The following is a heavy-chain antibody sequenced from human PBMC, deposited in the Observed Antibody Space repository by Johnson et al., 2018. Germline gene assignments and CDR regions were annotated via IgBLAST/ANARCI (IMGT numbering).Heavy chain of an antibody. CDR1: GFTFSSYG. Sequence: QVQLVQSGGGLVQPGRSLRLSCAASGFTFSSYGMHWVRQAPGKGLEWVALISYDGSNKYYADSVKGRFTISRDNSKNTLYLQMNSRRAEDTAVYYWARASTIFGMEGYYMDVWGKGTTVTVSS. CDR3: ARASTIFGMEGYYMDV. CDR2: ISYDGSNK. D-gene: IGHD3-3*01. V-gene: IGHV3-30*03. J-gene: IGHJ6*03.